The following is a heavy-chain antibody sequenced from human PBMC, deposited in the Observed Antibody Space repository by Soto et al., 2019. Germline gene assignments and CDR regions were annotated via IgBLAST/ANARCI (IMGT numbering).Heavy chain of an antibody. CDR1: GGSISRSGHY. V-gene: IGHV4-39*01. CDR3: SRHYCSGGSCYYYGMDV. D-gene: IGHD2-15*01. CDR2: IHYSGDA. J-gene: IGHJ6*02. Sequence: SETLSLTCTVSGGSISRSGHYWGWVRQPPGKGLEWIGTIHYSGDAYYNPSLKSRVSISVDTSKSQFSLELNSVTAADTALYYCSRHYCSGGSCYYYGMDVWGQGTTVTVSS.